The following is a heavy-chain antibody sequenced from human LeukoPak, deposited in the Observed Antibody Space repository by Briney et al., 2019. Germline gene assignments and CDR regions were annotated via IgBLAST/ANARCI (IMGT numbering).Heavy chain of an antibody. CDR3: ARGLSSYDILTGSNYGMDV. J-gene: IGHJ6*02. D-gene: IGHD3-9*01. CDR2: IWYDGSNK. Sequence: GGSLRLSCAASGFTFSSYGMHWVRQAPGKGLEWVAVIWYDGSNKYYADSVKGRFTISRDNSKNTLYLQMNSLRAEDTAVYYYARGLSSYDILTGSNYGMDVWGQGTTVTVSS. CDR1: GFTFSSYG. V-gene: IGHV3-33*01.